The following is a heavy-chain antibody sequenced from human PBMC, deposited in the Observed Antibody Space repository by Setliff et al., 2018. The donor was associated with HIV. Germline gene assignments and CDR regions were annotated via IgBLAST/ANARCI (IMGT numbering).Heavy chain of an antibody. CDR2: INWNGGST. CDR3: ARSESSGYSLPYTRFDA. CDR1: GFTFDDYG. D-gene: IGHD3-22*01. J-gene: IGHJ5*02. Sequence: PGWSLRLSCAASGFTFDDYGMSWVRQAPGKGLEWVSGINWNGGSTGYADSVKGRFTISRDNAKNSLDLQMNSLRAEDTAVYFCARSESSGYSLPYTRFDAWGQGALVTVSS. V-gene: IGHV3-20*04.